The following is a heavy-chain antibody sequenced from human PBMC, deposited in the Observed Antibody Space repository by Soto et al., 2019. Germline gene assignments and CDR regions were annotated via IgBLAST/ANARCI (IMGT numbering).Heavy chain of an antibody. CDR2: IIPILGIA. D-gene: IGHD6-13*01. CDR3: AREIAAAGWDY. V-gene: IGHV1-69*08. CDR1: GGTFSSYT. J-gene: IGHJ4*02. Sequence: QVQLVQSGAEVKKPGSSVKVSCKASGGTFSSYTISWVRQAPGQGLEWMGRIIPILGIANYAQKFQGRVTITADKSTSTAYMGLSSLRSEDTAVYYCAREIAAAGWDYWGQGTLVTVSS.